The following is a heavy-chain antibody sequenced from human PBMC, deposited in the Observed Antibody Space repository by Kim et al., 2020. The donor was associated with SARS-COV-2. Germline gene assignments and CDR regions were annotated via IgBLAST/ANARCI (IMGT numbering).Heavy chain of an antibody. CDR2: IYYSGST. J-gene: IGHJ6*02. CDR3: ARDTVVVVAATYQYYYYGMDV. D-gene: IGHD2-15*01. CDR1: GGSISSYY. V-gene: IGHV4-59*01. Sequence: SETLSLTCTVSGGSISSYYWSWIRQPPGKGLEWIGYIYYSGSTNYNPSLKSRVTISVDTSKNQFSLKLSSVTAADTAVYYCARDTVVVVAATYQYYYYGMDVWGQGTTVTVSS.